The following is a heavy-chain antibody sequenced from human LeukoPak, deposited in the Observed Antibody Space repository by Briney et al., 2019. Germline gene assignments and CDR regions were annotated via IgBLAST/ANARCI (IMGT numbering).Heavy chain of an antibody. CDR1: GITLRNYG. CDR3: ARGGKIALAGTRSPQYFQH. Sequence: GGSLRLSCEGSGITLRNYGMHWVRRAPGKGLEWVAFIRHDGTNKYHADSVKGRFTISRDNSKNTLFLVMKSLTPEDTAMYYCARGGKIALAGTRSPQYFQHWGQGTLVTVSS. J-gene: IGHJ1*01. D-gene: IGHD6-19*01. CDR2: IRHDGTNK. V-gene: IGHV3-30*02.